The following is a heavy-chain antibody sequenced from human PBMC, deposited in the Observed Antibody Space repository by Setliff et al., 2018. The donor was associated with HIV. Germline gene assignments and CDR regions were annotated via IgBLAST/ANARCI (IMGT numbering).Heavy chain of an antibody. CDR1: GFTFDRFW. J-gene: IGHJ6*02. CDR3: ARDRSPTYYYDSSGYHTYYYYGMDV. CDR2: VNRDGSST. D-gene: IGHD3-22*01. V-gene: IGHV3-74*01. Sequence: GGSLRLSCAASGFTFDRFWMHWVRQAPGKGLVWVSRVNRDGSSTTYADSVKDRFTISRDNAKNTLYLQMNSLRAEDTGVYYCARDRSPTYYYDSSGYHTYYYYGMDVWGQGTTVTVSS.